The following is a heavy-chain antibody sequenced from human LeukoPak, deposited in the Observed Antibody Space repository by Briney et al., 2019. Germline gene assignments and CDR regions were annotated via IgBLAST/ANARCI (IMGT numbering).Heavy chain of an antibody. V-gene: IGHV3-74*01. D-gene: IGHD3-16*01. CDR1: GFTFSRYW. Sequence: GGSPRLSCAASGFTFSRYWMHWVRQAPGKGLVWVSNIKTDGSTTNYADSVKGRFTISRDNAKNTLYLQMNGLRAEDTAVYYCATDTFGLNDCWGQGTLVTVSS. CDR2: IKTDGSTT. CDR3: ATDTFGLNDC. J-gene: IGHJ4*02.